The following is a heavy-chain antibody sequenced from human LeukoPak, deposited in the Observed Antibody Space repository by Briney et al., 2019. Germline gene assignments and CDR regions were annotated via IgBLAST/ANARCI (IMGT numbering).Heavy chain of an antibody. Sequence: ASVKVSCKASGYTFTNYDINWVRQATGQGLEWMGWMNPNSGNTGYAQKFQGRVTMTRNTSISTAYMELSSLRSEDTAVYYCARVHGDYPLDYYYYMDVWGKGTTATVSS. CDR2: MNPNSGNT. J-gene: IGHJ6*03. D-gene: IGHD4-17*01. CDR3: ARVHGDYPLDYYYYMDV. CDR1: GYTFTNYD. V-gene: IGHV1-8*01.